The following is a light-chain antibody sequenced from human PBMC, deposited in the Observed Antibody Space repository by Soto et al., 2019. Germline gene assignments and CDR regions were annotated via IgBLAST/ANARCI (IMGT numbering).Light chain of an antibody. CDR2: GAS. CDR3: QQYDHSPRT. J-gene: IGKJ1*01. CDR1: QDVNSFY. Sequence: EIVLTQSPGTLSLSPGERATLSCRASQDVNSFYLAWYQQKPGQAPRLLIYGASNRATGIPARFSGSGSGTDFTLTITRLEPEDCAVYYCQQYDHSPRTFGQGTKVEVK. V-gene: IGKV3-20*01.